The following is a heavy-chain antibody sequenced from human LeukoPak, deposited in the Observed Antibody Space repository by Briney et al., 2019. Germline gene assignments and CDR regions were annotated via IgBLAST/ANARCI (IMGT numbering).Heavy chain of an antibody. J-gene: IGHJ4*02. CDR1: GFTFSSYE. CDR3: ARDKTDYDYVWGGYRPMDY. D-gene: IGHD3-16*02. Sequence: GGSLRLSCAASGFTFSSYEMNWVRQAPGKGLEWVSFISSGASTIYYADSVKGRFTISRDNAKNSLYLQMNSLRAEDTAVYYCARDKTDYDYVWGGYRPMDYWGQGTLVTVSS. CDR2: ISSGASTI. V-gene: IGHV3-48*03.